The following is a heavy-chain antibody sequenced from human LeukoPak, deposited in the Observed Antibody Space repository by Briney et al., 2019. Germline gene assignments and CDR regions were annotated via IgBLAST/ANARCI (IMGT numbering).Heavy chain of an antibody. Sequence: SETLSLTCTVSGGSISGNAWSWIRQTPEKGLEWIGYIYKSGSTKYNPSLKGRVTISVDTSKNQFSLKLSSVTAADTAVYYCARPWGLPPAAFDIWGQGTMVTVSS. J-gene: IGHJ3*02. V-gene: IGHV4-59*08. CDR2: IYKSGST. CDR3: ARPWGLPPAAFDI. D-gene: IGHD3-16*01. CDR1: GGSISGNA.